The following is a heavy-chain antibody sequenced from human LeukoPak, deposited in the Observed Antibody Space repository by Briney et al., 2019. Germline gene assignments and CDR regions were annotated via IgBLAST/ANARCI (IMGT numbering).Heavy chain of an antibody. D-gene: IGHD3-10*01. J-gene: IGHJ4*02. Sequence: GVSLTLFCAASGFTFSSYGMHWARQAPGKALEGVAFIRYDGSNKYYADSVKGRFTISRDNYKNTLYLQMNSLRAEDTAVYYCAKDARVTMVRGVSYYFDYWGQGTLVTVSS. CDR2: IRYDGSNK. V-gene: IGHV3-30*02. CDR1: GFTFSSYG. CDR3: AKDARVTMVRGVSYYFDY.